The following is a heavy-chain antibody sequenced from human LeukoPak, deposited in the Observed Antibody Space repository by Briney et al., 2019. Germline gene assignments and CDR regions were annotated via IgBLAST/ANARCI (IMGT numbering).Heavy chain of an antibody. J-gene: IGHJ4*02. Sequence: SETLSLTCAVYSGSFSNYYWTWIRQPPGKGLERIGEIHHSGTTSYNPSLKSRVTISVDTSKNQFSLNLSSVTSADTAVYFCARGSVAAAGTRFFKYWGQGTLVTVSA. D-gene: IGHD6-13*01. V-gene: IGHV4-34*01. CDR1: SGSFSNYY. CDR3: ARGSVAAAGTRFFKY. CDR2: IHHSGTT.